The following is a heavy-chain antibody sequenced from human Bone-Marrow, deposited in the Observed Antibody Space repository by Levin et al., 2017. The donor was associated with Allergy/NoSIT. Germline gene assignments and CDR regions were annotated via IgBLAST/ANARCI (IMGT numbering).Heavy chain of an antibody. CDR3: ARESVYYGSGSWIDC. Sequence: SQTLSLTCAVSCESVSSSGFYWTWIRQYPGKGLEWIGHIYYPGNTSYNPSLKSRVSISEVRSKNQFSLKLDSVTAADTAVYYCARESVYYGSGSWIDCWGQGTLVTVSS. J-gene: IGHJ4*02. D-gene: IGHD3-10*01. CDR2: IYYPGNT. CDR1: CESVSSSGFY. V-gene: IGHV4-31*02.